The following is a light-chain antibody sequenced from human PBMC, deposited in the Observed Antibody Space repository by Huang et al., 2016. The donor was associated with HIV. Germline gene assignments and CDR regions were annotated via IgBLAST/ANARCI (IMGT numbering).Light chain of an antibody. Sequence: EIVMTQSPATLSVSPGERATLSCRASQSVSSNLAWYQQKHGQAPRLLIYGASTRVTGVPARFSGIGSGTEFTLTISSLQSEDFAVYYCQQYDNGPIAFGQGTRLEI. J-gene: IGKJ5*01. CDR2: GAS. V-gene: IGKV3-15*01. CDR3: QQYDNGPIA. CDR1: QSVSSN.